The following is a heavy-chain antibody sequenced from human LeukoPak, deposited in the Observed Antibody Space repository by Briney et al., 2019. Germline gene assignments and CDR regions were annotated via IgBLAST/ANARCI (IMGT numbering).Heavy chain of an antibody. Sequence: GGSLRLSCAASGFTFSSYAMSGVRKPPGKGLEWFSAISGSGGSTYYADSVKGRFTISRDNSKNTLYLQMNSLRAEDTAVYYCAAQQLVLYYGMDVWGQGTTVTVSS. V-gene: IGHV3-23*01. CDR1: GFTFSSYA. CDR3: AAQQLVLYYGMDV. CDR2: ISGSGGST. D-gene: IGHD6-13*01. J-gene: IGHJ6*02.